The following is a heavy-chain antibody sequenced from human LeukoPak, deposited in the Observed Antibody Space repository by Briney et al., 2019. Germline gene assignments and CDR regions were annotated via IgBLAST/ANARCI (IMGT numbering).Heavy chain of an antibody. Sequence: SVKVSCKASGGAFSSYAICWVRQAPGQGLEWMGGIIPIFGTANYAQKFQGRVTITTDESTSTAYMELSSLRSEDTAVYYCARRRGLLEWPSPYYYYYMDVWGKGTTVTVSS. V-gene: IGHV1-69*05. J-gene: IGHJ6*03. CDR1: GGAFSSYA. CDR3: ARRRGLLEWPSPYYYYYMDV. D-gene: IGHD3-3*01. CDR2: IIPIFGTA.